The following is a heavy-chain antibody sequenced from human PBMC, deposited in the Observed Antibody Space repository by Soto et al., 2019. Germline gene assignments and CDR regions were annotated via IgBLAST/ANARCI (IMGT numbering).Heavy chain of an antibody. CDR1: GFTFSYG. V-gene: IGHV3-30*18. CDR3: AKLVIGYCSGQTCDDY. D-gene: IGHD2-15*01. CDR2: ISYDSSNK. J-gene: IGHJ4*02. Sequence: VQLLESGGGLIQPGGSLRLSCAASGFTFSYGIHWLRQAPGKGLEWVAYISYDSSNKFYGDSVKGRFTISRDNSKNTQFLQMNSLRAEDTAVDYCAKLVIGYCSGQTCDDYWGQGTLVAVSS.